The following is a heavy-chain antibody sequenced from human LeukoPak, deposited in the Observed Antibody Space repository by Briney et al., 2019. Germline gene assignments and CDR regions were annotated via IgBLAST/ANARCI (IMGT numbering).Heavy chain of an antibody. V-gene: IGHV3-23*01. J-gene: IGHJ4*02. D-gene: IGHD3-3*01. CDR1: GFTFSNYA. Sequence: GGSLRLSCAASGFTFSNYAMTWVRQAPGKGLEWVSSISGGGGSTYYADSVKGRFTISGDNSKNTLYLQMNSLRAEDTAVYYCAKLDYDFWSGSFDCWGQGTLVTVSS. CDR2: ISGGGGST. CDR3: AKLDYDFWSGSFDC.